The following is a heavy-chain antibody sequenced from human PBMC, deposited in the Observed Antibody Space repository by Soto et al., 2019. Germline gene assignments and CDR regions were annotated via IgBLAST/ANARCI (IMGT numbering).Heavy chain of an antibody. D-gene: IGHD3-10*02. CDR3: ARGEDVFFYYYMDV. J-gene: IGHJ6*03. V-gene: IGHV3-11*01. CDR2: ISRSGNTI. CDR1: GFKVSDYY. Sequence: QAQLVESGGGLVKPGGSLTLSCAVSGFKVSDYYMSWIRQAPGKGLDWVSMISRSGNTIHYADSVKGRFTISKDNAKNSLYLQMTSLSPEDTAVYYCARGEDVFFYYYMDVWGKGTTVTVS.